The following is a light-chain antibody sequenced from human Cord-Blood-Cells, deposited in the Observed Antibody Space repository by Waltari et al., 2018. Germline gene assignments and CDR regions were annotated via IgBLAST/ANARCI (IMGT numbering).Light chain of an antibody. CDR2: EVS. Sequence: QSALTQPASVSGSPGQSITISCTGTSSDVGSYNPVSWYQQHPGKAPKLMIYEVSKRPSGVSNRFSGSESGNTASLTIAGLQAEDEADYYCCSYAGSSTLVFGGGTKLTVL. V-gene: IGLV2-23*02. J-gene: IGLJ3*02. CDR1: SSDVGSYNP. CDR3: CSYAGSSTLV.